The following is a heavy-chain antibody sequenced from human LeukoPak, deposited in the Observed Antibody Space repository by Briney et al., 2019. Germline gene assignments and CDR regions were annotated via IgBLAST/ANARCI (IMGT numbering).Heavy chain of an antibody. D-gene: IGHD1-26*01. J-gene: IGHJ4*02. CDR3: ARARLIVGASGFDY. CDR1: GYTFPGYY. CDR2: INPNSGGT. Sequence: GASVKVACKASGYTFPGYYMHWVRQAPGQGLEWMGWINPNSGGTNYAQKFQGRVTMTRDTSISTAYMELSRLRSDDTAVYYCARARLIVGASGFDYWGQGTLVTVSS. V-gene: IGHV1-2*02.